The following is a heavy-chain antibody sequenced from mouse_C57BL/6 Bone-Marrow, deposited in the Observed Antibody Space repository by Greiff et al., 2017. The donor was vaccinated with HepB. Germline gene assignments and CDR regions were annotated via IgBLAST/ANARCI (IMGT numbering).Heavy chain of an antibody. CDR3: ARNYGSSYGFDY. J-gene: IGHJ2*01. CDR1: GFTFSSYT. V-gene: IGHV5-9*01. CDR2: ISGGGGNT. D-gene: IGHD1-1*01. Sequence: EVKVVESGGGLVKPGGSLKLSCAASGFTFSSYTMSWVRQTPEKRLEWVATISGGGGNTYYPDSVKGRFTISRDNAKNTLYLQMSSLRSEDTALYYCARNYGSSYGFDYWGQGTTLTVSS.